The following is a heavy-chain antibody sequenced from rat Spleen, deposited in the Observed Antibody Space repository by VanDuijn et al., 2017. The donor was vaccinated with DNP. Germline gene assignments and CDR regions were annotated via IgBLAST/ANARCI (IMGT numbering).Heavy chain of an antibody. Sequence: EVQLVESDGGLVQPGRSLKLSCAVSGFTFSDYYMAWVRQAPAKGLEWVATISSNGGTPYYRDSVKGRFTISRDNTKSTQYLQMDSLRSEDTATYYCARHYGYTYVMDAWGQGASVTVSS. J-gene: IGHJ4*01. CDR1: GFTFSDYY. CDR2: ISSNGGTP. CDR3: ARHYGYTYVMDA. V-gene: IGHV5-29*01. D-gene: IGHD1-9*01.